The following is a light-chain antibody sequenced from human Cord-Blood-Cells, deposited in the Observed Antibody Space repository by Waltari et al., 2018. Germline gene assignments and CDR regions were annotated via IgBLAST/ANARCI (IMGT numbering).Light chain of an antibody. Sequence: QSALTPPASVSASPGPSITISCTRTSSDVGGYNYFSWYQQHPGNAPKLMIYDVSKRHSGVSNRFSGSKSGNTASLTISGLQAEDEADYYCSSYTSSSTWVFGGGTKLTVL. CDR1: SSDVGGYNY. J-gene: IGLJ3*02. CDR3: SSYTSSSTWV. V-gene: IGLV2-14*01. CDR2: DVS.